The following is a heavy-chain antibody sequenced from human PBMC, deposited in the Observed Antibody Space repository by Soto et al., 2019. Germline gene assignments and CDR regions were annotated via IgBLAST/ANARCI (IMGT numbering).Heavy chain of an antibody. Sequence: ASVKVSCKASGYTFTSYGISWVRQAPGQGLEWMGWISAYNGNTNYAQKLQGRVTMTTDTSTSTAYMELRSLRSDDTAVYYCARAWNELGYSGYDFRPSLIDYWGQGTLVTVSS. J-gene: IGHJ4*02. D-gene: IGHD5-12*01. CDR1: GYTFTSYG. V-gene: IGHV1-18*01. CDR3: ARAWNELGYSGYDFRPSLIDY. CDR2: ISAYNGNT.